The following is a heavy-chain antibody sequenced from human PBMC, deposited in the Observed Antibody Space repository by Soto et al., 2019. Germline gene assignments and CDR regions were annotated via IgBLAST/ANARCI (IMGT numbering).Heavy chain of an antibody. D-gene: IGHD5-12*01. CDR1: GGSFSGYY. CDR3: ARETGPRWLNWFDP. Sequence: PSETLSLTCAVYGGSFSGYYWSWIRQPPGKGLEWIGEINPSGSTNYTPSLKSRVTISVDTSKNQFSLKLSSVTAADTAVYYCARETGPRWLNWFDPWGQGTLVTVSS. V-gene: IGHV4-34*01. CDR2: INPSGST. J-gene: IGHJ5*02.